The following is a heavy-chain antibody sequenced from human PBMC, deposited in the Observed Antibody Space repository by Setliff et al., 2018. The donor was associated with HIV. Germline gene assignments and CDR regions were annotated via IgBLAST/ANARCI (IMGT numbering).Heavy chain of an antibody. V-gene: IGHV4-28*04. CDR3: ARVKSIKTTLVRLWPRFDL. Sequence: PSETLSLTCAVSGYSISSSHWWGWIRQPPGKGLEWIGEINYSGSTNYNPSLKSRVTMSVDTSKNQFSLKVRSLTAADTGLYYCARVKSIKTTLVRLWPRFDLWGQGTQVTVS. J-gene: IGHJ5*02. CDR1: GYSISSSHW. D-gene: IGHD3-10*01. CDR2: INYSGST.